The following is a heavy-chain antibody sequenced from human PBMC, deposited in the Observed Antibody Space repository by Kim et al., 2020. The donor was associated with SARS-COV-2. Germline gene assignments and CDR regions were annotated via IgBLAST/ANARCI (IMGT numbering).Heavy chain of an antibody. CDR3: ARTGEPQYSSSWYGGFGY. D-gene: IGHD6-13*01. J-gene: IGHJ4*02. CDR1: GGSISSGGYY. CDR2: IYYSGST. Sequence: SETLSLTCTVSGGSISSGGYYWSWIRQHPGKGLEWIGYIYYSGSTYYNPSLKSRVTISVDTSKNQFSLKLSSVTAADTAVYYCARTGEPQYSSSWYGGFGYWGQGTLVTVSS. V-gene: IGHV4-31*03.